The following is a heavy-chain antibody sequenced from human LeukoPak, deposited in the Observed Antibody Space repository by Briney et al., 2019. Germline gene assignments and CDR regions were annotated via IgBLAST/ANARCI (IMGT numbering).Heavy chain of an antibody. CDR3: ARVRERDYYDSSGYYYGMDV. Sequence: ASVKVSCKASGYTFTGYYMHWVRQAPGQGLEWMGWINPNSGGTNYAQKFQGRVTMTRDTSISTTYMELSRLRSDDTAVYYCARVRERDYYDSSGYYYGMDVWGEGTTVTVSS. V-gene: IGHV1-2*02. D-gene: IGHD3-22*01. CDR2: INPNSGGT. J-gene: IGHJ6*04. CDR1: GYTFTGYY.